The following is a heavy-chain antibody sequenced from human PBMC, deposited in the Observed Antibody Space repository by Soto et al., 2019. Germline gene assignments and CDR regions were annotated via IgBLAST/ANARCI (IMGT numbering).Heavy chain of an antibody. CDR2: IIPIFGTA. J-gene: IGHJ6*02. CDR3: ARDLRRWSNRAVDYYYGMDV. V-gene: IGHV1-69*13. D-gene: IGHD2-8*02. CDR1: GGTFSSYA. Sequence: GASVKVSCKASGGTFSSYAISWVRQAPGQGLEWMGGIIPIFGTANYAQKFQGRVTITADESTSTAYMELSSLRSEDTAVYYCARDLRRWSNRAVDYYYGMDVWGQGTTVTVSS.